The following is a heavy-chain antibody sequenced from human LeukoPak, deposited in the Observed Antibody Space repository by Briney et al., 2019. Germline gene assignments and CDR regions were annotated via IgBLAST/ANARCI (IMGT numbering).Heavy chain of an antibody. CDR1: GYTFTGYY. Sequence: ASVTVSCKASGYTFTGYYMHWVRQAPGQGLEWMGWINPNSGGTNYAQKFQGRVTMTRDTSISTAYMELSRLRSDDTAVYYCARGISNRYSDRYFDYWGQGTLVTVSS. J-gene: IGHJ4*02. CDR2: INPNSGGT. D-gene: IGHD6-13*01. V-gene: IGHV1-2*02. CDR3: ARGISNRYSDRYFDY.